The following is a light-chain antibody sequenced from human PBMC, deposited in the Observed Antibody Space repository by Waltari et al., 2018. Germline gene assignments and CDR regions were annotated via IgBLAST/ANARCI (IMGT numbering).Light chain of an antibody. J-gene: IGLJ3*02. CDR1: SSYVAGYHY. CDR2: EVT. V-gene: IGLV2-8*01. Sequence: QSALTQPPSASGPPGQSVTISCTGSSSYVAGYHYVSWYQHHPAKAPKLRIYEVTKPPSGVPDRFSGSKSGNTASLTVSGLQAEDEADYYCSSYGGRTNWVFGGGTKLTVL. CDR3: SSYGGRTNWV.